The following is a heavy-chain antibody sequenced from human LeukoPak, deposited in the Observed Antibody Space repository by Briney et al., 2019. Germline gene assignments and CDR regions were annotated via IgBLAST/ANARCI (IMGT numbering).Heavy chain of an antibody. D-gene: IGHD3-10*01. J-gene: IGHJ6*03. V-gene: IGHV3-23*01. CDR1: GFTFSSYG. Sequence: GGSLRLSCAASGFTFSSYGMSWVRQAPGKGLEWVSSISGSGRSTYYADSVEGRFTISRDNSKNTLYLQMNSLRAEDTAVYYCAKGKGYGSGSYYYYMDVWGKGTTVTISS. CDR3: AKGKGYGSGSYYYYMDV. CDR2: ISGSGRST.